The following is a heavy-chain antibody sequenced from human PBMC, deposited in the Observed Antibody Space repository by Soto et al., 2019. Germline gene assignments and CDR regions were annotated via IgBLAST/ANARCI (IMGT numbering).Heavy chain of an antibody. V-gene: IGHV3-21*01. J-gene: IGHJ6*02. CDR2: ISCSRSYI. CDR3: ARVVDYCDPYYYYGMDV. D-gene: IGHD3-22*01. Sequence: DVQLVESGGGLVKPGESLRLSCAASGFTFSPYSMNWVRQAPGKGLEWVSSISCSRSYIYYADSVKGRFTISRDNAKNSLYLQMNSLRAEDTAVYYCARVVDYCDPYYYYGMDVWGQGPTVTVSS. CDR1: GFTFSPYS.